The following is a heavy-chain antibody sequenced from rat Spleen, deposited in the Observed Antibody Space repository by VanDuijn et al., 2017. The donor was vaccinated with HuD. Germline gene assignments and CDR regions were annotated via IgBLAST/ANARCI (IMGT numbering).Heavy chain of an antibody. Sequence: EVQVLESGGGLVQPGNSLKLSCTTSGFTFTTAWMYWYRQSPEKRLEWVAQIKAKSNKYATEYSESVKGRFTISRDDSKNSIYLQMNNLKEEDTAIYYCASVYWGQGVVVTVSS. V-gene: IGHV6-6*01. CDR1: GFTFTTAW. CDR2: IKAKSNKYAT. J-gene: IGHJ2*01. CDR3: ASVY.